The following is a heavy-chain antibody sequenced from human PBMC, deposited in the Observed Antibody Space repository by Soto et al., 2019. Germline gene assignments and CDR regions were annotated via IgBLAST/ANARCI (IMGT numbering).Heavy chain of an antibody. D-gene: IGHD6-6*01. V-gene: IGHV3-21*01. CDR3: ARVPPQYSISSTLGH. CDR2: ISSSSSYI. J-gene: IGHJ4*02. CDR1: GFTFSSYS. Sequence: GGSLRLSCAASGFTFSSYSMNWVRQAPGKGLEWVSSISSSSSYIYYADSVKGRFTISRDNAKNSLYLQMNSLRAEDTAVYYCARVPPQYSISSTLGHWGQGTLVTVSS.